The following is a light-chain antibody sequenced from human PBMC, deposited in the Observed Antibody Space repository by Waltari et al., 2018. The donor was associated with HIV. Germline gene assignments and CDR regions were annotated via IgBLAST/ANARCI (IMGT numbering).Light chain of an antibody. CDR1: SSNIGSNY. V-gene: IGLV1-47*01. CDR2: RNL. Sequence: QSVLTQPPSASGTPGQRVTISCSGSSSNIGSNYVYWYQQLPGTAPKLLIYRNLQRPSGVPDRFAGSKSGTSASLAISGLRSEDEADYYCAAWDDSLSGWVFGGGTKLTVL. J-gene: IGLJ3*02. CDR3: AAWDDSLSGWV.